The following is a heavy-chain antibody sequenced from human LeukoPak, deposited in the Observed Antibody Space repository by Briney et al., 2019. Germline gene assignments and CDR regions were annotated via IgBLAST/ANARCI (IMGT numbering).Heavy chain of an antibody. CDR3: ARVAKSYSYFYYYMDV. V-gene: IGHV3-7*01. Sequence: QAGGSLRLSCAASGFTSTSYWMTWVRQAPGKGLEWVANIQQDGSEKYYVDSVKGRFTISRDNAKNSLYLQMNSLRAEDTALYYCARVAKSYSYFYYYMDVWGKGTTVTVSS. CDR2: IQQDGSEK. CDR1: GFTSTSYW. J-gene: IGHJ6*03. D-gene: IGHD1-1*01.